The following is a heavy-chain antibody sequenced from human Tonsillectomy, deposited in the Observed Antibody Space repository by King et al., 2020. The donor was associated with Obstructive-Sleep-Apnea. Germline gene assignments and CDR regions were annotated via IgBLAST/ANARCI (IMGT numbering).Heavy chain of an antibody. D-gene: IGHD5-12*01. CDR2: IKQDGSEK. V-gene: IGHV3-7*01. Sequence: VQLVESGGTLVQPGGSLRLSCAASGFTFTSYWMSWVRQAPGERLEWVANIKQDGSEKYYLDSVRGRFTISRDNAKNSLYLQMNSLRAEDTAVYYCARGGYSGYGLGYWGQGTLVTVSS. J-gene: IGHJ4*02. CDR3: ARGGYSGYGLGY. CDR1: GFTFTSYW.